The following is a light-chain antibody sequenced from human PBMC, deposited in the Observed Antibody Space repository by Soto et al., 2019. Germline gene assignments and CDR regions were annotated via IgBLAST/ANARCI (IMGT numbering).Light chain of an antibody. V-gene: IGLV1-47*02. CDR3: ATWDDSLSGYV. CDR1: SSNIGSNY. J-gene: IGLJ1*01. Sequence: QSALTQPPSASGTPGQRVTISCSGRSSNIGSNYVYWYQQLPGTAPKLLIYYNNQRPSGVPDGFSGSKSGTSASLAISGLRSEDEADYYCATWDDSLSGYVFGTGTKVTVL. CDR2: YNN.